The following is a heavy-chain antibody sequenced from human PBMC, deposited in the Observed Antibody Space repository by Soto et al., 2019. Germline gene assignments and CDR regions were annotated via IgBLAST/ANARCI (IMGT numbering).Heavy chain of an antibody. D-gene: IGHD4-17*01. CDR3: ARAKTTVTTFDY. J-gene: IGHJ4*02. CDR2: IYHSGST. CDR1: GGSISSGGYS. V-gene: IGHV4-30-2*01. Sequence: QLQLQESGSGLVKPSQTLSLTCAVSGGSISSGGYSWSWIRQPPGKGLECIGYIYHSGSTYYNPSLKSRVTMSVDRSKNQFSLKLSSVTAVDTAVYYCARAKTTVTTFDYWGQGTLVTVSS.